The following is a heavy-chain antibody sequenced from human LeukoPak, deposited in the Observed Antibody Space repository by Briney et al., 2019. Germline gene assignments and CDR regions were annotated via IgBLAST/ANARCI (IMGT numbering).Heavy chain of an antibody. CDR2: MNPNSGNT. CDR3: ARRSTSSWSWFDP. J-gene: IGHJ5*02. V-gene: IGHV1-8*03. D-gene: IGHD6-6*01. CDR1: GYTFTSYD. Sequence: ASVKVSCKASGYTFTSYDINWVRQATGQGLEWMGWMNPNSGNTGYAQKFQGRVTITRNTSISTAYMELSSLRSDDTAVYYCARRSTSSWSWFDPWGQGTLVTVSS.